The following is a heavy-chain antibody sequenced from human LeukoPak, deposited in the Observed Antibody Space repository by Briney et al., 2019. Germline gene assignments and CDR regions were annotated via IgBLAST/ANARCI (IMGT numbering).Heavy chain of an antibody. Sequence: PGGSLRLSCAASGFTFSSYSMNWVRQAPGKGLEWVSSISSSSSYIYYADSVKGRFTISRDNAKNSLYLQMNSLRAEDAAVYYCARDGESSWYFYYYMDVWGKGTTVTVSS. D-gene: IGHD6-13*01. CDR2: ISSSSSYI. J-gene: IGHJ6*03. CDR3: ARDGESSWYFYYYMDV. V-gene: IGHV3-21*01. CDR1: GFTFSSYS.